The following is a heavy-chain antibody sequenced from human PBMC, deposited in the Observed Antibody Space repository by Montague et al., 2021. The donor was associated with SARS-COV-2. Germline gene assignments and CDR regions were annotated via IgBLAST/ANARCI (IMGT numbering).Heavy chain of an antibody. J-gene: IGHJ4*02. V-gene: IGHV4-39*02. D-gene: IGHD3-10*01. Sequence: SETLSLTCSVSSGSIISSGYYWGWIRQPPGKELEWIGNIYYSGTTXYNPSLQSRGTISVDTSKNHLSLRLSSVTAADTAVYFCARVMIRGVTTPFDYWGQGSQVTVSS. CDR1: SGSIISSGYY. CDR3: ARVMIRGVTTPFDY. CDR2: IYYSGTT.